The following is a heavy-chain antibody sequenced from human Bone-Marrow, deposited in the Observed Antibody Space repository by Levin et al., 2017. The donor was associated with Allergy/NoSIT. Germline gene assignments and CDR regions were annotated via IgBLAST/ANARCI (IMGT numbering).Heavy chain of an antibody. J-gene: IGHJ3*01. CDR2: ITSEGSTT. CDR3: TSLTSMVLQSAFDL. Sequence: AGGSLRLSCAASGFTFSSYWMHWVRQAPGKGLVWVSGITSEGSTTRYADSVKGRFTISRDNAKNTLYLQMDSLRAEDTAVYFCTSLTSMVLQSAFDLWGQGTVVTVSS. D-gene: IGHD5-18*01. CDR1: GFTFSSYW. V-gene: IGHV3-74*01.